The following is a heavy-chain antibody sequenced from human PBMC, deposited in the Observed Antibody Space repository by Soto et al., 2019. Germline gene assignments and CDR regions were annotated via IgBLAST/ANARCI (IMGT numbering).Heavy chain of an antibody. V-gene: IGHV1-69*02. CDR2: IIPFVNIR. J-gene: IGHJ6*02. Sequence: QVQLVQSGAEVKKPGSSVKVSCKASGDTFSTYSITWVRQAPGQGLEWVGRIIPFVNIRNYAQKFQGRLTISADQCTTTAYMELSSLRSEDTAVYYCARDTTTFPHYYGMDVWGQGTTVTVSS. D-gene: IGHD4-17*01. CDR1: GDTFSTYS. CDR3: ARDTTTFPHYYGMDV.